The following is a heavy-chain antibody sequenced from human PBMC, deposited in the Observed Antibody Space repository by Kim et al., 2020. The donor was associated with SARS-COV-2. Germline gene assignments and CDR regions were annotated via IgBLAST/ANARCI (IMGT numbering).Heavy chain of an antibody. CDR2: GTT. CDR3: ASPAAGIDY. D-gene: IGHD6-13*01. Sequence: GTTYYTPSLKSRFTISIDTSKNQFSLKRSSVTAAVTAVYYCASPAAGIDYWGQGTLVTVSS. V-gene: IGHV4-39*01. J-gene: IGHJ4*02.